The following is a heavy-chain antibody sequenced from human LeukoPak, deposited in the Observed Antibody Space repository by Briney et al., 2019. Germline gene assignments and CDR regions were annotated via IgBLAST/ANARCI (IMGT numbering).Heavy chain of an antibody. V-gene: IGHV4-34*01. J-gene: IGHJ5*02. CDR1: GGSFSGYY. Sequence: SETLSLTCAVYGGSFSGYYWSWIRQPPGKGLEWIGEINHSGSTNYNPSLKSRVTISVDTSKNQFSLKLSSVTAADTAVYYCARAPPFGYSCGLNWFDPWGQGTLVTVSS. D-gene: IGHD5-18*01. CDR2: INHSGST. CDR3: ARAPPFGYSCGLNWFDP.